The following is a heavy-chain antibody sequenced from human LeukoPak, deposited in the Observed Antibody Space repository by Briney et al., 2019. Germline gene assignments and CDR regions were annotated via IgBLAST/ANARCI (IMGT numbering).Heavy chain of an antibody. D-gene: IGHD5-24*01. J-gene: IGHJ4*02. CDR3: ARTVEMATIQFDY. V-gene: IGHV1-2*02. Sequence: ASVKVSCKASGYTFTGYYMHWVRQAPGQGLEWMGWINPNSGGTNYAQKFQGRVTMTRDTSTSTAYMELSRLRSDDTAVYYCARTVEMATIQFDYWGQGTLVTISS. CDR1: GYTFTGYY. CDR2: INPNSGGT.